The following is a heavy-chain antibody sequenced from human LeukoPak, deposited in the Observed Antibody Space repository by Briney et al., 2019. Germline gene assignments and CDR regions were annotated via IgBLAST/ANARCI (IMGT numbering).Heavy chain of an antibody. CDR2: ISSNGGST. CDR1: GFTFSSYA. J-gene: IGHJ4*02. D-gene: IGHD1-26*01. CDR3: VKSGTWADFDS. Sequence: GGSLRLSCSASGFTFSSYAMHWVRQAPGKGLEYVSAISSNGGSTYYADSVKGRFTISRDNSKNTLYLQMSSLRAEDTAVYYCVKSGTWADFDSWGQGTLVTVSS. V-gene: IGHV3-64D*09.